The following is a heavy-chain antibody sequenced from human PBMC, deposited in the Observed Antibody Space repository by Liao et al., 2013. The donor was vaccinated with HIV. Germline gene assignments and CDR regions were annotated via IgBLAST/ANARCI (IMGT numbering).Heavy chain of an antibody. D-gene: IGHD2-2*01. CDR3: ARVGLVVPAAIGYYMDV. V-gene: IGHV4-61*02. CDR1: GGSISSGSYY. J-gene: IGHJ6*03. Sequence: QVQLQESGPGLVKPSQTLSLTCTVSGGSISSGSYYWSWIRQPAGKGLEWIGRIYTSGSTNYNPSLKSRVTMSVDTSKNQFSLKLSSVTAADTAVYYCARVGLVVPAAIGYYMDVWGKGTTVTVSS. CDR2: IYTSGST.